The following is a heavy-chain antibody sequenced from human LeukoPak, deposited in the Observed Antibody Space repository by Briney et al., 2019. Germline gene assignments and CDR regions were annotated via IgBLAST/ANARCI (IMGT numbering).Heavy chain of an antibody. CDR2: MNPNSGNT. Sequence: ASVKVSCKASGYTFTSYDINWVRQATGQGLEWMGWMNPNSGNTGYAQKFQGRITMTRNTSISTAYMELSSLTSEDTAVYYCARIAAAGNKRLNYWGQGTLVTVSS. D-gene: IGHD6-13*01. V-gene: IGHV1-8*01. CDR3: ARIAAAGNKRLNY. J-gene: IGHJ4*02. CDR1: GYTFTSYD.